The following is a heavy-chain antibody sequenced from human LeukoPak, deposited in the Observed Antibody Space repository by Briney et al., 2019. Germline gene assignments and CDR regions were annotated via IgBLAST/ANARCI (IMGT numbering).Heavy chain of an antibody. J-gene: IGHJ2*01. D-gene: IGHD3-22*01. Sequence: GGSLRLSCAASGFTFRSYEMNWVRQAPGKGLEWVSYISSSGSTIYYADSVKGRFTISRDSAENSLYLQMNSLRAEDTAVYYCARDFNYYDSSGYPHWYFDLWGRGTLVTVSS. V-gene: IGHV3-48*03. CDR2: ISSSGSTI. CDR3: ARDFNYYDSSGYPHWYFDL. CDR1: GFTFRSYE.